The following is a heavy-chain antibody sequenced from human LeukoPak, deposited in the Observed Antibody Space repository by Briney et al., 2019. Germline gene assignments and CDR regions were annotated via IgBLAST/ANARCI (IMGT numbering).Heavy chain of an antibody. Sequence: KASETLSLTCTVSGGSINTYYWSWIRQPPGKGLEWIGYVYYTGSTTYNPSLKSRVTISVDKSKNQFSLKLSSVTTADTAVYYCARAGAWQIDPWGQGTLVTVSS. J-gene: IGHJ5*02. CDR2: VYYTGST. D-gene: IGHD3-10*01. CDR3: ARAGAWQIDP. V-gene: IGHV4-59*01. CDR1: GGSINTYY.